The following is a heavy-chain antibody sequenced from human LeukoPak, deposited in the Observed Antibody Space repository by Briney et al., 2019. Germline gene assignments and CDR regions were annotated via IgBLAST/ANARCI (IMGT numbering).Heavy chain of an antibody. J-gene: IGHJ5*02. Sequence: SETLSLTCAVYGGSFSGYYWSWIRQPPGKGLEWIGEINHSGSTNYNPSLKSRVTISVDTSKNQFSLKLSSVTAADTAVYYCARAPYSGSPLGGGWFDPWGQGTLVSVSS. CDR1: GGSFSGYY. D-gene: IGHD1-26*01. CDR2: INHSGST. CDR3: ARAPYSGSPLGGGWFDP. V-gene: IGHV4-34*01.